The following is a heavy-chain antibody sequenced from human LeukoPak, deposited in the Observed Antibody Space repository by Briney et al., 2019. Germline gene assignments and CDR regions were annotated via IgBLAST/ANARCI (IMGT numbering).Heavy chain of an antibody. Sequence: PSETLSLTCNVSGGSISSSSYYWGWIRQPPGKGLEWIGSMYYSGSSYYNPSLKSRVTISVDTSKNQFSLKLSSVTAADTAVYYCARISSGWPDYWGQGTLVTVSS. D-gene: IGHD6-19*01. CDR3: ARISSGWPDY. CDR1: GGSISSSSYY. J-gene: IGHJ4*02. V-gene: IGHV4-39*01. CDR2: MYYSGSS.